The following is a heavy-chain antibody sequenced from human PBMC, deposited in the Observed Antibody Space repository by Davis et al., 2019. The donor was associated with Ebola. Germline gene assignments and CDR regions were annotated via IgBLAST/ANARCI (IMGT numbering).Heavy chain of an antibody. CDR1: GYTFTSYG. V-gene: IGHV1-18*01. Sequence: AASVKVSCKASGYTFTSYGISWVRQAPGQGLEWMGWISAYDGNTNYAQKLQGGVTMTRNTSISTAYMELSSLRSEDTAVYYCARGGGAVVVPAARLYYYGMDVWGQGTTVTVSS. CDR3: ARGGGAVVVPAARLYYYGMDV. J-gene: IGHJ6*02. D-gene: IGHD2-2*01. CDR2: ISAYDGNT.